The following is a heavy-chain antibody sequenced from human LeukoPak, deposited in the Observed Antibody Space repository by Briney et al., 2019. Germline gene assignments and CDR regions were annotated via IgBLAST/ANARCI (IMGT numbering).Heavy chain of an antibody. D-gene: IGHD3-16*01. CDR3: ARGGGLDV. CDR2: INSDGSEG. J-gene: IGHJ6*02. Sequence: GGSLRLSCAVSGFTFSGFWMSWSRQAPGKGLEWVASINSDGSEGYYADVVKGRFTISRDNAKNTLYLQMSNLRAEDTAVYFCARGGGLDVWGQGATVTVSS. CDR1: GFTFSGFW. V-gene: IGHV3-7*03.